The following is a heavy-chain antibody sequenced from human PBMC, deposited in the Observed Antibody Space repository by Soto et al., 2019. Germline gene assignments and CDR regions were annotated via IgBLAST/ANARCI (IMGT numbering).Heavy chain of an antibody. D-gene: IGHD3-3*02. CDR1: GGSISSGSYY. V-gene: IGHV4-39*01. CDR2: IYYSGST. J-gene: IGHJ1*01. Sequence: SETLSLTCAVSGGSISSGSYYWGWIRQPPGKGLEWIGGIYYSGSTYYNPSLKSRVTISVDTSKNQFSLKLSSVTAADTAVYYCARRGEDIALIQHWGQGTLVTVSS. CDR3: ARRGEDIALIQH.